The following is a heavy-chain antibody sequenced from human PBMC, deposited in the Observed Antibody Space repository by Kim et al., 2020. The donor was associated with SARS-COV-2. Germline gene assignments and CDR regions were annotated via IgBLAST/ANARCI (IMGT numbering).Heavy chain of an antibody. Sequence: GGSLRLSCAASGFTFSSYGMHWVRQAPGKGLEWVAVISYDGSNKYYADSVKGRFTISRDNSKNTLYLQMNSLRAEDTAVYYCAKDFLIGFGELSPYYYGMDVWGQGTTVTVSS. CDR1: GFTFSSYG. D-gene: IGHD3-10*01. V-gene: IGHV3-30*18. J-gene: IGHJ6*02. CDR3: AKDFLIGFGELSPYYYGMDV. CDR2: ISYDGSNK.